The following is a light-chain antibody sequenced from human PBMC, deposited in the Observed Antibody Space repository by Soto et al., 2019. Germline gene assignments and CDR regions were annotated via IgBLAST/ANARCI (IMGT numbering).Light chain of an antibody. CDR1: QSVYST. CDR2: GAS. CDR3: QQYNKWPLT. V-gene: IGKV3-15*01. J-gene: IGKJ4*01. Sequence: EIGLTQSPATLSVSPGERATLSCRASQSVYSTLAWYQQKPGQAPRLLIYGASTRATGITARFSGTGSATEFTLTISSLQSEDSAVYYCQQYNKWPLTFGGGTKVEIK.